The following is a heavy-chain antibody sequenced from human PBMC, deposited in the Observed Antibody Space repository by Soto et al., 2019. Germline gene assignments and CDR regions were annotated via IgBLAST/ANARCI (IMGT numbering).Heavy chain of an antibody. D-gene: IGHD2-2*01. J-gene: IGHJ4*02. CDR3: ARDEYTRYHLDY. Sequence: QVQLVESGGGVVQPGRSLRLSCAASGFIFRNHAMHWVRQAPGTGLEWVAVISYDASNKYYADSVKGRFTISRDNSKSTLYLQMDSLRAEDTAVYFCARDEYTRYHLDYGGQGTLVTFS. V-gene: IGHV3-30-3*01. CDR1: GFIFRNHA. CDR2: ISYDASNK.